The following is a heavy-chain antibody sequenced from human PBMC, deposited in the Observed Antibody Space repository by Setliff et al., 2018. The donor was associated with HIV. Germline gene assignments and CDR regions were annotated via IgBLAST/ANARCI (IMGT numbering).Heavy chain of an antibody. CDR2: ISSSGSS. J-gene: IGHJ2*01. CDR3: ARLQATLVTHWYFDL. CDR1: GGSIGGFY. Sequence: PSETLSLTCAVAGGSIGGFYWSWVRQSTEKGLECIEYISSSGSSFYHPSLRSRAAISLDASRAQFSLELQSVTAADPALYSCARLQATLVTHWYFDLWGRGTRVTVSS. V-gene: IGHV4-59*01. D-gene: IGHD5-12*01.